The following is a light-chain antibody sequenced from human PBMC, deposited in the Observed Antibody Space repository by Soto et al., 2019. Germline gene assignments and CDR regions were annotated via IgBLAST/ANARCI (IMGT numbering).Light chain of an antibody. CDR3: QQYGNFPYT. V-gene: IGKV3-20*01. CDR2: DAS. CDR1: QSVGRNY. Sequence: EIVLTQSPGTLSLSPGESATLSCRASQSVGRNYLAWFQHKPDQAPRLLIYDASNRATGVPDRFSGSGSGTDFTLSVTRLEPEDFAVYYCQQYGNFPYTFGQGTKLEIK. J-gene: IGKJ2*01.